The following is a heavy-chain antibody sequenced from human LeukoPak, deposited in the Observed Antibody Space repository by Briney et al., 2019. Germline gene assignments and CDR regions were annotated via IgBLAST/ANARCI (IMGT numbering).Heavy chain of an antibody. V-gene: IGHV3-7*01. Sequence: GGSLSLPCAACGFIYSGHQMSGLRQAPGKGLEWVANINQGGSDKYYVDSVKGRFTISRDNANNLLYLQMNSLRGEDTAVYYCRTNPTRSEHDWGQGTLVTVSS. CDR2: INQGGSDK. CDR3: RTNPTRSEHD. J-gene: IGHJ4*02. D-gene: IGHD1/OR15-1a*01. CDR1: GFIYSGHQ.